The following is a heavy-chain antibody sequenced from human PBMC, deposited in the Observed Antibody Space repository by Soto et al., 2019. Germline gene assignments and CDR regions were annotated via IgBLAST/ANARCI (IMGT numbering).Heavy chain of an antibody. CDR3: ARPRGYSYGPIDY. CDR1: GGSISSSSYY. V-gene: IGHV4-39*01. D-gene: IGHD5-18*01. J-gene: IGHJ4*02. Sequence: QLQLQESGPGLVKPSETLSLTCTVSGGSISSSSYYWGWIRQPPGKGLEWIGSIYYSGSTYYNPSLKSRVTISVDTSKNQFSLKLSSVTAADTAVYYCARPRGYSYGPIDYWGQGTLVTVSS. CDR2: IYYSGST.